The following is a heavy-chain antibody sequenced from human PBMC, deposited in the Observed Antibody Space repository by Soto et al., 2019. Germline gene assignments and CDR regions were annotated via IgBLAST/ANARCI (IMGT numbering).Heavy chain of an antibody. V-gene: IGHV1-18*01. CDR2: ISAYNGNT. Sequence: GSLKVDCKTSGCTFTSYGISCGRRTPGQGLEWMGWISAYNGNTNYAQKLQGRVTMTTDTSTSTAYMELRSLRSDDTAVYYCAREGSNWNGYFDYWGQGTLVTVSS. CDR3: AREGSNWNGYFDY. CDR1: GCTFTSYG. J-gene: IGHJ4*02. D-gene: IGHD1-1*01.